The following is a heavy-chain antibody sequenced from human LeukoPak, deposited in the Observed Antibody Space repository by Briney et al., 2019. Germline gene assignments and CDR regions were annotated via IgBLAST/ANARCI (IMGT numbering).Heavy chain of an antibody. CDR1: GGTFSSYA. Sequence: ASVKVSCKASGGTFSSYAISWVRQAPGRGLEWMGRIIPIFGTANYAQKFQGRVTITTDESTSTAYMELSSLRSEDTAVYYCAATTDSSSWYEVLWYFDYWGQGTLVTVSS. CDR2: IIPIFGTA. J-gene: IGHJ4*02. CDR3: AATTDSSSWYEVLWYFDY. D-gene: IGHD6-13*01. V-gene: IGHV1-69*05.